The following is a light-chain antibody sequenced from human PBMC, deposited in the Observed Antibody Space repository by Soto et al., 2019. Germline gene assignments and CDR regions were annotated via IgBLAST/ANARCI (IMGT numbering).Light chain of an antibody. J-gene: IGLJ1*01. Sequence: SYELTHPPSVSVSPGQTASITCSGDKLGDKYACWYQQKPGQSPVLVIYQDSKRPSGIPERFSGSNSGNTATLTISGTQAMDEADYYCQAWDSSTEVFGTGTKLTVL. CDR3: QAWDSSTEV. V-gene: IGLV3-1*01. CDR2: QDS. CDR1: KLGDKY.